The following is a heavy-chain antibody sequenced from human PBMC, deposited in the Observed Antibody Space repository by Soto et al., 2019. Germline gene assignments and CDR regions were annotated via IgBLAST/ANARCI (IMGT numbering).Heavy chain of an antibody. J-gene: IGHJ4*02. CDR3: VRDDFGLGLEY. CDR2: TDSDGTFT. CDR1: GFTFSTYW. V-gene: IGHV3-74*01. Sequence: EVQLVESGGGLVQPGGSLRLSCVASGFTFSTYWMHWVRQTPGEGLVWVSHTDSDGTFTTYADSVKGRFTISRDNAKSTLYLQMNSLRAEDTGVYYCVRDDFGLGLEYWGLGTLVTVSS. D-gene: IGHD1-26*01.